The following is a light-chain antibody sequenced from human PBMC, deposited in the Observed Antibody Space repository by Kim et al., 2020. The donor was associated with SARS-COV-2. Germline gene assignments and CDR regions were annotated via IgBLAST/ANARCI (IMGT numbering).Light chain of an antibody. CDR1: QGGSNNN. Sequence: PAERSTPSCRSSQGGSNNNLAWYQQKPGQAPRLLIYDASSRATGIADRFSGSGSGTDFTLTISRLEPEDFAVYHCQQHGSAPWTFGQGTKVDIK. CDR2: DAS. CDR3: QQHGSAPWT. J-gene: IGKJ1*01. V-gene: IGKV3-20*01.